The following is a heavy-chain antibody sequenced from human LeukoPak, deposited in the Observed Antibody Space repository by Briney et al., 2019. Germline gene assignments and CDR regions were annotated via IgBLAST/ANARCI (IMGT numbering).Heavy chain of an antibody. V-gene: IGHV3-21*01. CDR3: ARDPSGYSSGWSAYYYYYGMDV. CDR1: GFTVSSNY. CDR2: ISSSSSYI. D-gene: IGHD6-19*01. J-gene: IGHJ6*02. Sequence: GGSLRLSCAASGFTVSSNYMIWVRQAPGKGLEWVSSISSSSSYIYYADSVKGRFTISRDNAKNSLYLQMNSPRAEDTAVYYCARDPSGYSSGWSAYYYYYGMDVWGQGTTVTVSS.